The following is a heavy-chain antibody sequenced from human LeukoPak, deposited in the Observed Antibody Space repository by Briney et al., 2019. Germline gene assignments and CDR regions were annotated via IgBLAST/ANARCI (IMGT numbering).Heavy chain of an antibody. CDR3: ARGPKWYYYGSGSWAYDY. CDR2: INHSGST. Sequence: PSETLSLTCAVYGGSFSGYYWSWIRQPPGKGLEWIGEINHSGSTNYNPSLKSRVTISVDTSKNQFSLKLSSVTAADTAVYYCARGPKWYYYGSGSWAYDYWGQGTLVTVSS. D-gene: IGHD3-10*01. J-gene: IGHJ4*02. CDR1: GGSFSGYY. V-gene: IGHV4-34*01.